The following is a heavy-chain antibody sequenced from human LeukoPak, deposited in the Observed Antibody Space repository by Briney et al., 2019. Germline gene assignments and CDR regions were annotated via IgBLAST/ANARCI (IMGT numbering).Heavy chain of an antibody. D-gene: IGHD3-22*01. CDR1: GFTVSSNY. J-gene: IGHJ4*03. CDR3: ARATNGYDSSGYPFDY. CDR2: IYSGGST. Sequence: GGSLRLSCAASGFTVSSNYMSWVRQAPGKGLEWVSVIYSGGSTYYADSVKGRFTISRDNSKNTLYLQMNSLRAEDTAVYYCARATNGYDSSGYPFDYWGKGTTVTVSS. V-gene: IGHV3-66*01.